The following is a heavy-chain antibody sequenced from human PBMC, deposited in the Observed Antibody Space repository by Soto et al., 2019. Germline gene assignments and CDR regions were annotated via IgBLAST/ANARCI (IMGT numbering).Heavy chain of an antibody. D-gene: IGHD3-22*01. J-gene: IGHJ4*02. CDR3: ARDPYDSSGYYNLYYLDY. CDR1: GYTFTTYY. CDR2: INCRGGNT. V-gene: IGHV1-46*03. Sequence: GPSVKVSCKSSGYTFTTYYIHWVRQAPGQGFEWMGIINCRGGNTNYAQKFQGRVTMTRDTSTSTVYMELSSLRSEDTAVYYCARDPYDSSGYYNLYYLDYWGRGTPVTVS.